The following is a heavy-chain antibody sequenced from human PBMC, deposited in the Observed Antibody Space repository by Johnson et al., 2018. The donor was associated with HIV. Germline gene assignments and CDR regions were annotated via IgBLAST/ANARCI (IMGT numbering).Heavy chain of an antibody. CDR2: ISYDGSNK. Sequence: QVQLVESGGGVVQPGRSLRLSCAASGFTFSSYAMHWVRQAPGKGLEWVAVISYDGSNKYYADSVKGRFTISRDNSKNTLYLQINSLKTEDTAVYYCRLVEAIWYDSSGPSDAFDIWGQGTMVTVSS. V-gene: IGHV3-30-3*01. CDR3: RLVEAIWYDSSGPSDAFDI. J-gene: IGHJ3*02. D-gene: IGHD3-22*01. CDR1: GFTFSSYA.